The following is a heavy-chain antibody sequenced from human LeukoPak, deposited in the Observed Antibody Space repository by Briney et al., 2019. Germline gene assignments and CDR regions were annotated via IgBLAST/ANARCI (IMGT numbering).Heavy chain of an antibody. CDR2: ISYDGSNK. V-gene: IGHV3-30-3*01. Sequence: GGSLRLSCAASGFTFSSYAMHWVRQAPGKGLEWVAVISYDGSNKYYADSVKGRFTISRDNSKNTLYLQMNSLRAEDTAVYYCARARAHYGSGLYYFDYWGQGTLVTVSS. D-gene: IGHD3-10*01. J-gene: IGHJ4*02. CDR1: GFTFSSYA. CDR3: ARARAHYGSGLYYFDY.